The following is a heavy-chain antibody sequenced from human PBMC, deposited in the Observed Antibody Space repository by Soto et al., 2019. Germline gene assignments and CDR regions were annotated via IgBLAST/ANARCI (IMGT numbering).Heavy chain of an antibody. CDR1: GGSISSGGYY. J-gene: IGHJ6*02. V-gene: IGHV4-31*03. CDR3: ARDPSYYDFWSGYYPLGMDV. Sequence: SETLSLTCTVSGGSISSGGYYWSWIRQHPGKGLEWIGYIYYSGSTYYNPSLKSRVTISVDTSKNQFSLKLSSVTAADTAVYYCARDPSYYDFWSGYYPLGMDVWGQGTTVTVSS. CDR2: IYYSGST. D-gene: IGHD3-3*01.